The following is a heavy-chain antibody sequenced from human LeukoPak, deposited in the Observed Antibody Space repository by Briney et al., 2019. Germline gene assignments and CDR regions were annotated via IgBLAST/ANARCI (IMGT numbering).Heavy chain of an antibody. V-gene: IGHV3-23*01. J-gene: IGHJ4*02. CDR3: AVRNRLTTGAFDY. CDR2: VTGNGDST. D-gene: IGHD2/OR15-2a*01. CDR1: GFTFSSYS. Sequence: GGSLRLSCAASGFTFSSYSMNWVRQAPGEGLEWVAAVTGNGDSTFYADSVKGRFTISRDNSRNTLYVQMHSLRAADTAVYYCAVRNRLTTGAFDYWGQGTLVTVSS.